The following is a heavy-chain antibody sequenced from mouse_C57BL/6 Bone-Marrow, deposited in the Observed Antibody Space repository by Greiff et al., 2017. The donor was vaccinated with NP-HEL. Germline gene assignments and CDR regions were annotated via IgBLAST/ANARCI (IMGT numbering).Heavy chain of an antibody. J-gene: IGHJ3*01. CDR3: ARWTTRAWFAY. D-gene: IGHD2-1*01. Sequence: QVQLKESGPGLVAPSQSLSITCTVSGFSLTSYAISWVRQPPGKGLEWLGVIWTGGGTHYNSALKSRLSISKDNSKSQVFLKMHSLQTDDTARYYCARWTTRAWFAYWGQGTLVTVSA. CDR1: GFSLTSYA. V-gene: IGHV2-9-1*01. CDR2: IWTGGGT.